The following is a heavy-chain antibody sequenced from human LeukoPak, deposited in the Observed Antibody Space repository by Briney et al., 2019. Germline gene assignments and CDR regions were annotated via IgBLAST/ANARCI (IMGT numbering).Heavy chain of an antibody. CDR3: ATDRDNSDWQKRFDS. CDR1: GFTFSTYW. Sequence: GGSLRLSCAASGFTFSTYWMNWYRQAPGKGLEWVGNINQDASEINYVDSVRGRFTISRDNAKNSLHLQMNSLRAEDTAVYYCATDRDNSDWQKRFDSWGQGTLVTISS. D-gene: IGHD2-21*02. V-gene: IGHV3-7*01. J-gene: IGHJ4*02. CDR2: INQDASEI.